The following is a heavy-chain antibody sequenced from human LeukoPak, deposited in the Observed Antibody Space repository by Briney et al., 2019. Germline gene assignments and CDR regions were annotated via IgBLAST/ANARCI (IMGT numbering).Heavy chain of an antibody. J-gene: IGHJ4*02. CDR1: GYTFTDYY. Sequence: ASVKVSCKASGYTFTDYYMHWVRQAPGQGLEWMGWINPNSGGTKFAQKFQGRVTMTRDTSISTAYMEVSRLRSDDTAVYYCAREGSGWYGNFDYWGQGTLVTVSS. D-gene: IGHD6-19*01. CDR3: AREGSGWYGNFDY. CDR2: INPNSGGT. V-gene: IGHV1-2*02.